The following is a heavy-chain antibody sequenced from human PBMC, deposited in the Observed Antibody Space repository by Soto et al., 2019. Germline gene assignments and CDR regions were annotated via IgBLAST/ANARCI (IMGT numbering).Heavy chain of an antibody. CDR2: VSYDGSSK. CDR3: GKSITICKVSVCTGDSLGRGAIIDS. V-gene: IGHV3-30*18. Sequence: QVQLVESGGGVVQPGRSLRLSCAASGFTFSNFGMHWVRQAPGKGLEWAAVVSYDGSSKHYADSVKGRFTISRDNSKKTVYLRMDSLSDEDTCVYNCGKSITICKVSVCTGDSLGRGAIIDSWGQGTLVTVSS. CDR1: GFTFSNFG. D-gene: IGHD3-3*01. J-gene: IGHJ4*02.